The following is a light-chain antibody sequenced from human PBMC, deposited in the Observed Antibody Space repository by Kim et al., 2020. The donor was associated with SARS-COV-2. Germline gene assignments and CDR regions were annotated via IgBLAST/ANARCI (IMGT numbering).Light chain of an antibody. CDR3: LLSYGGTRM. CDR1: TGIVTSSHY. V-gene: IGLV7-46*01. Sequence: PGGTVTLPCRSNTGIVTSSHYAYWFQQRPSPAPRTLIYYTSGKNSWTPARFSGSLLGGKAALTLSGAQPEDEAEYYCLLSYGGTRMFGGGTQLTVL. CDR2: YTS. J-gene: IGLJ3*02.